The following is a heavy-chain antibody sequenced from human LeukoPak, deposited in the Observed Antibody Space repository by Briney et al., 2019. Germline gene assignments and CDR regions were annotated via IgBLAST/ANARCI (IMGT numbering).Heavy chain of an antibody. V-gene: IGHV1-18*01. CDR3: ARDRDVSGSQNY. Sequence: ASVKVSCKASGYTFTSYGIGWVRQAPGQGLEWMGWISTYNGSTNYAQILQGRVTVTTDTSTSTAYMELRSLTSDDTAVYYCARDRDVSGSQNYWGQGTLVTVSS. CDR2: ISTYNGST. D-gene: IGHD1-26*01. CDR1: GYTFTSYG. J-gene: IGHJ4*02.